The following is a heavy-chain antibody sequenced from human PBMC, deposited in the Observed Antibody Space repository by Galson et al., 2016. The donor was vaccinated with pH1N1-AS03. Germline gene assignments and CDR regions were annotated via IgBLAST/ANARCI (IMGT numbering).Heavy chain of an antibody. D-gene: IGHD3-16*02. Sequence: SETLSLTCAVSGGSMTSPDWWTWVRQPPGKGLEWIGEVHYSGTTGYNPSLNSRVTMSIDKSNNQFSLNLGSVTAADTAVYFCASAGYHTPGYHYWGQGALVTVSS. CDR2: VHYSGTT. CDR1: GGSMTSPDW. V-gene: IGHV4-4*02. CDR3: ASAGYHTPGYHY. J-gene: IGHJ4*02.